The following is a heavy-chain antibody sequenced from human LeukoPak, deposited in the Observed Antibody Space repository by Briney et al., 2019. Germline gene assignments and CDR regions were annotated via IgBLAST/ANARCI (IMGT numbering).Heavy chain of an antibody. Sequence: PSETLSLTCTVSGGSIRSYYWSWIRQPPGKGLEWIGYIYFSGSTNYNPSLKSRVTISVDTSKNQFSLKLSSVTAADTAVYYCAKDRGYNWNDEGWFDPWGQGTLVTVSS. CDR1: GGSIRSYY. V-gene: IGHV4-59*12. CDR3: AKDRGYNWNDEGWFDP. J-gene: IGHJ5*02. CDR2: IYFSGST. D-gene: IGHD1-1*01.